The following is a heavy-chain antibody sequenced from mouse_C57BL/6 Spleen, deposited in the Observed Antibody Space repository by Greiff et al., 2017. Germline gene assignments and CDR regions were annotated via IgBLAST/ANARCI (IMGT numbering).Heavy chain of an antibody. Sequence: QVQLQQSGAELVRPGTSVKLSCKASGYTFTSYWMHWVKQRPGQGLEWIGVIDPSDSYTNYNQKFKGKATLTVDTSSSTAYMQLSSLTSEDSAVYYCARLGYYGSSASFAYWGQGTLVTVSA. CDR2: IDPSDSYT. CDR1: GYTFTSYW. J-gene: IGHJ3*01. V-gene: IGHV1-59*01. CDR3: ARLGYYGSSASFAY. D-gene: IGHD1-1*01.